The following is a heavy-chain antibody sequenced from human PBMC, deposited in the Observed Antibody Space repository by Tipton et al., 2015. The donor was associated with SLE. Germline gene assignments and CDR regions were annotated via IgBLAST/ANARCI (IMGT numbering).Heavy chain of an antibody. V-gene: IGHV3-11*01. CDR3: ARRQWMDYFDY. D-gene: IGHD6-19*01. J-gene: IGHJ4*02. CDR2: ISNSGSII. Sequence: SLRLSCAASGFTFSDYYMGWIRQAPGKGLEWVSYISNSGSIIYYADSVKGRFTMSRDNAMNSLYLEMISLRAEDTAVYYCARRQWMDYFDYWGQGTLVTVSS. CDR1: GFTFSDYY.